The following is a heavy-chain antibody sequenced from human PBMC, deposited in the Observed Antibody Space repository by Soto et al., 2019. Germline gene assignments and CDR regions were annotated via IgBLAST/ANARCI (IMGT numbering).Heavy chain of an antibody. J-gene: IGHJ6*02. V-gene: IGHV1-69*12. Sequence: QVQLVQSGAEVKKPGSSVKVSCKASGGTFSSYAISWVRQAPGQGLEWMGGIIPIFGTANYAQKFQGRVTITADEAASTAYMELSSLRSEDTAVYYCARARRDNWNLDSYYYCGMDVWGQGTTVTVSS. D-gene: IGHD1-7*01. CDR1: GGTFSSYA. CDR3: ARARRDNWNLDSYYYCGMDV. CDR2: IIPIFGTA.